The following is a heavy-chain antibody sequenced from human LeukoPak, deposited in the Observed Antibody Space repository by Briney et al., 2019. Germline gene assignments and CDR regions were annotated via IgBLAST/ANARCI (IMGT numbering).Heavy chain of an antibody. CDR2: ISSSSSTI. CDR1: GFTFSSYS. Sequence: PGGSLRLSCAASGFTFSSYSMNWVRQAPGKGLEWVSYISSSSSTIYYADSVKGRFTISRDNAKNSLYLQRNSLRAEDTAVYYCARDRPFGGYLRYYYGMDVWGQGTTVTVSS. D-gene: IGHD5/OR15-5a*01. J-gene: IGHJ6*02. CDR3: ARDRPFGGYLRYYYGMDV. V-gene: IGHV3-48*01.